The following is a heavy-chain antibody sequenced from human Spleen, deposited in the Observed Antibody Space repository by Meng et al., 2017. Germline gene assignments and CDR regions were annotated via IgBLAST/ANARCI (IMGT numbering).Heavy chain of an antibody. Sequence: ASVKVSCKASGYTFSSYTISWVRQAPGQGLEWMGMVNPSGGSTSYAQKFQGRVTMTRDTSTSTVYMELSSLRSEDTAVYYCARAGVVRGVTRFDYWGQGTLVTVSS. CDR3: ARAGVVRGVTRFDY. J-gene: IGHJ4*02. CDR1: GYTFSSYT. V-gene: IGHV1-46*01. D-gene: IGHD3-10*01. CDR2: VNPSGGST.